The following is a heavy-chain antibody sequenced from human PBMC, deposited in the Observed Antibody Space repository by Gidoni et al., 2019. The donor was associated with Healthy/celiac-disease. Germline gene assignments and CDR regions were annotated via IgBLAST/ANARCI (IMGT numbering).Heavy chain of an antibody. D-gene: IGHD2-2*01. J-gene: IGHJ6*02. CDR3: ASDCSSTSCYGSWYYYGMDV. Sequence: QVQLVQSGAEVKKPGSSVKVSCKASGGPFSSYAISWVRQAPGQGLEWMGGIIPIFGTANHAQKFQGRVTITADESTSTAYMELSSLRSEDTAVYYCASDCSSTSCYGSWYYYGMDVWGQGTTVTVSS. V-gene: IGHV1-69*01. CDR2: IIPIFGTA. CDR1: GGPFSSYA.